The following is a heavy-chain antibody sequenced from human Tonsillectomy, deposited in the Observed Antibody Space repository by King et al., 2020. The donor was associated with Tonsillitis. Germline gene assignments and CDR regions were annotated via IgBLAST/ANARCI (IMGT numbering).Heavy chain of an antibody. CDR2: ISYDGSNK. V-gene: IGHV3-30*04. CDR1: GFTFSIYS. Sequence: VQLVESGGGVVQPGRSLRLSCAASGFTFSIYSMHWVRQAPGKGLEWVAVISYDGSNKYYADSVKGRFTISRDSSKNTLYLQMNSLRAEDTAVYYCAREGYYDILTGSPNYYYYYGMDVWGQGTTVTVSS. D-gene: IGHD3-9*01. CDR3: AREGYYDILTGSPNYYYYYGMDV. J-gene: IGHJ6*02.